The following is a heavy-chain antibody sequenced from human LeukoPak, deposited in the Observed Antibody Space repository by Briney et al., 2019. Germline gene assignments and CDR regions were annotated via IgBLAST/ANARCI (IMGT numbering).Heavy chain of an antibody. CDR3: ARDLPGLPLVN. J-gene: IGHJ4*02. CDR2: INPSGGST. V-gene: IGHV1-46*01. D-gene: IGHD2-15*01. Sequence: ASVKVSCKASGYTFTSYYMHWVRQAPGQGLEWMGIINPSGGSTSYAQKFQGRVTITRDTSASTAYMELSSLRSEDTAVYYCARDLPGLPLVNWGQGTLVTVSS. CDR1: GYTFTSYY.